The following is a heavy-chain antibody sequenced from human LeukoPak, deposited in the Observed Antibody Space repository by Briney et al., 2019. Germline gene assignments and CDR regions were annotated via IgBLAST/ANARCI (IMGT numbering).Heavy chain of an antibody. CDR2: ISGSGGST. CDR3: AKDSRMGGYDFGY. V-gene: IGHV3-23*01. CDR1: GFTFSSYG. J-gene: IGHJ4*02. D-gene: IGHD5-12*01. Sequence: SGGSLRLSCAASGFTFSSYGMSWVRQAPGKGLEWVSAISGSGGSTYYADSVKGRFTISRDNSKNTLYLQMNSLRAEDTAVYYCAKDSRMGGYDFGYWGQGTLVTVSS.